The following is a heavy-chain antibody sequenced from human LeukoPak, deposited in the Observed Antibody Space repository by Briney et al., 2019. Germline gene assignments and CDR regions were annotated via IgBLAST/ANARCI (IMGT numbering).Heavy chain of an antibody. D-gene: IGHD2-8*02. CDR2: IWYDGSNV. Sequence: PGGSLRLSCAASGFTFSNYGMHWARQAPGKGLEWVGVIWYDGSNVKYPDSVKGRSTTSIDISRNTLYLQMHSLRAEDTAVYYCAKSPGYWALDYWGQGALVTVSS. V-gene: IGHV3-33*06. CDR3: AKSPGYWALDY. J-gene: IGHJ4*02. CDR1: GFTFSNYG.